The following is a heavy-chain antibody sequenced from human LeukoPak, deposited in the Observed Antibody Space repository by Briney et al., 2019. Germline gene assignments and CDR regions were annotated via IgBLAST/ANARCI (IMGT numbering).Heavy chain of an antibody. J-gene: IGHJ5*02. CDR3: ARRGVAAAVGFDP. Sequence: ASVKVSCKASGYTFTSYGISWVRQAPGQGLEWMGWINTNTGNPTYAQGFTGRFVFSSDTSVSTAYLQISSLKAEDTAVYYCARRGVAAAVGFDPWGQGTLVTVSS. V-gene: IGHV7-4-1*02. CDR1: GYTFTSYG. CDR2: INTNTGNP. D-gene: IGHD6-13*01.